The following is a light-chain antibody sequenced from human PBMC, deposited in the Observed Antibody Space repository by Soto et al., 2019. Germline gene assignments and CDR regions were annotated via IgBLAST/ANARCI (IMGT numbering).Light chain of an antibody. Sequence: VLTQPPSASGTPGQRVTISCSGSSSNIGSNYVYWYQQLPGTAPKLLIYRNNQRPSGVPDRFSGSKSGTSASLAISGLRSEDEADYYCAAWDDSLSGHYVFGTGTKVTVL. CDR3: AAWDDSLSGHYV. V-gene: IGLV1-47*01. CDR2: RNN. J-gene: IGLJ1*01. CDR1: SSNIGSNY.